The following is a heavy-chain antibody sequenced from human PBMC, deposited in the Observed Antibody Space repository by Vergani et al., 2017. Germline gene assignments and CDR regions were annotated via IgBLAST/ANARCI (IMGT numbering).Heavy chain of an antibody. CDR3: GRVADFYGLGSRLLDL. J-gene: IGHJ5*02. Sequence: QVRLQESGPGLVKPSETLSLTCSVSGGSMSGYYWSWIRQPPGKELEWIGYMYHSGSTKYNPSLETRVTISGDTSKNQFSLKLNSVTAADTAVYYCGRVADFYGLGSRLLDLWGQGILVTVSS. CDR2: MYHSGST. D-gene: IGHD3-10*01. CDR1: GGSMSGYY. V-gene: IGHV4-59*01.